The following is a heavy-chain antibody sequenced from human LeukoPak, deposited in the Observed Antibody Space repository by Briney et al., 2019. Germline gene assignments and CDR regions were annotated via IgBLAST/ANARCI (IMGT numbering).Heavy chain of an antibody. CDR3: ARQAGSYYDILTGRYYYYYYMDV. Sequence: GESLKISCKGSGYSFTRYWIGWVRQMPGKGLEWMGIIYPGDSDTRYSPSFQGQVTISADKSISTAYLQWSSLKASDTAMYYCARQAGSYYDILTGRYYYYYYMDVWGKGTTVTVSS. CDR1: GYSFTRYW. D-gene: IGHD3-9*01. CDR2: IYPGDSDT. V-gene: IGHV5-51*01. J-gene: IGHJ6*03.